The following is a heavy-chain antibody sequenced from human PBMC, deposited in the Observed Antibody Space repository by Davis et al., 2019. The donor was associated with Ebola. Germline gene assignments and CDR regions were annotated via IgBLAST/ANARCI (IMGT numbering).Heavy chain of an antibody. CDR3: ARGNPSNYLYFGWFDP. CDR1: GFTFSSYS. J-gene: IGHJ5*02. Sequence: GESLKISCAASGFTFSSYSMNWVRQAPGKGLEWVSYISSSSSTIYYADSVKGRFTISRDNAKNSLYLQMNSLRAEDTAIYYCARGNPSNYLYFGWFDPWGQGTLVTVSS. V-gene: IGHV3-48*04. D-gene: IGHD4-11*01. CDR2: ISSSSSTI.